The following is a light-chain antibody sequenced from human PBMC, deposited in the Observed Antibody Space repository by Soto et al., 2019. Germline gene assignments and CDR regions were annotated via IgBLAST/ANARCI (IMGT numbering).Light chain of an antibody. CDR1: QSISSSY. J-gene: IGKJ4*01. CDR3: QQFDRSPIT. Sequence: EIVLTQSPGTLSLSPGERATLSCRASQSISSSYLAWYQQKPGQAPRLLIYAASTRATGIPDRFSGSGSGTDFTLTISRLEPEDFAVYYCQQFDRSPITFGGGTKAEIK. CDR2: AAS. V-gene: IGKV3-20*01.